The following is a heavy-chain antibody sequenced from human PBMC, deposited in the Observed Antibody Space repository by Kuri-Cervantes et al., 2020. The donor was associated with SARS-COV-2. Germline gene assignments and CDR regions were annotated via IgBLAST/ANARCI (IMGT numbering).Heavy chain of an antibody. CDR1: GYSFTSYY. V-gene: IGHV1-46*01. J-gene: IGHJ5*02. Sequence: GESLKISCKASGYSFTSYYMHWVRQAPGQGLEWMGIINPSGGSTSYAQKFQGRVTMTRDTSTSTVYMQLSSLRSEDTAVYYCARVRYNWNRMGWFDPWGQGTLVTVSS. CDR3: ARVRYNWNRMGWFDP. CDR2: INPSGGST. D-gene: IGHD1/OR15-1a*01.